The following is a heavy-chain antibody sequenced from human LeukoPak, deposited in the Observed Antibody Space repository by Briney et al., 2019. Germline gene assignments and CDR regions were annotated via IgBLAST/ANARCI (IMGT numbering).Heavy chain of an antibody. CDR3: SRYSGSQGWFDP. V-gene: IGHV4-28*01. D-gene: IGHD1-26*01. CDR1: GYSISRSNW. CDR2: IDYSGTT. J-gene: IGHJ5*02. Sequence: SETLSLTCAVSGYSISRSNWWGWIRQPPGKGLEWIGYIDYSGTTYYSPSLKSRVTMSVDTTKNQFSLKLHSVSAVDTAVYYCSRYSGSQGWFDPWGQGTLVTVPS.